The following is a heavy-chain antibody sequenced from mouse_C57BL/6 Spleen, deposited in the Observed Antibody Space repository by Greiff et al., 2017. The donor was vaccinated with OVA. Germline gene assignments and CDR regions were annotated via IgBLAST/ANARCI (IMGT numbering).Heavy chain of an antibody. J-gene: IGHJ1*03. CDR3: ARRAYYYGSSPYWYFDV. CDR1: GYAFSSYW. V-gene: IGHV1-80*01. D-gene: IGHD1-1*01. Sequence: VQLQQSGASVKISCKASGYAFSSYWMNWVKQRPGKGLEWIGQIYPGDGDTNYNGKFKGKATLTADKSSSTASMQLSSLTSEDSAVYFCARRAYYYGSSPYWYFDVWGTGTTVTVSS. CDR2: IYPGDGDT.